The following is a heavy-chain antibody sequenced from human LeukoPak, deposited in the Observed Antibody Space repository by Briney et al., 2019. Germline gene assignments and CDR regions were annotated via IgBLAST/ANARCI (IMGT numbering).Heavy chain of an antibody. J-gene: IGHJ4*02. V-gene: IGHV4-4*07. CDR1: GGSISSYY. CDR3: ARDTNDYGDLYYFDY. CDR2: IYTSGST. Sequence: SETLSLTCTVSGGSISSYYWSWIRQPTGKGLEWIGRIYTSGSTNYNPSLTSRVTMSVDTSKNQFSLMLSSVTAADTAVYYCARDTNDYGDLYYFDYWGQGTLVTVSS. D-gene: IGHD4-17*01.